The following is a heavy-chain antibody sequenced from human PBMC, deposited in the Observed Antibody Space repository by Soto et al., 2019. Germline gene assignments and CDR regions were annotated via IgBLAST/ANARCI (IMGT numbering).Heavy chain of an antibody. Sequence: QVQLVQSGAEVKKPGASVKVSGKASGYTFASYAISWMRQAPGQGLEWMGWISAYNGNTNYAQKLQGRVTMTTDTSTSTDYLELRRLRSDDTAVYYCARDPPPPDYWGQGTLVTVSS. CDR2: ISAYNGNT. CDR1: GYTFASYA. CDR3: ARDPPPPDY. J-gene: IGHJ4*02. V-gene: IGHV1-18*01.